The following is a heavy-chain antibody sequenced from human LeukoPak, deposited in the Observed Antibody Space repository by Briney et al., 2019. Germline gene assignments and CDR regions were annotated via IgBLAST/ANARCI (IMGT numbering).Heavy chain of an antibody. Sequence: GGSLRLSCAASGFTFSTYAMIWVRQAPGKGLEWVAVISYDGSNKYYADSVKGRFTISRDNSKNTLYLQMNSLRAEDTAVYYCAREAYYYGSGSAKYYFDYWGQGTLVTVSS. J-gene: IGHJ4*02. V-gene: IGHV3-30*01. CDR3: AREAYYYGSGSAKYYFDY. CDR2: ISYDGSNK. D-gene: IGHD3-10*01. CDR1: GFTFSTYA.